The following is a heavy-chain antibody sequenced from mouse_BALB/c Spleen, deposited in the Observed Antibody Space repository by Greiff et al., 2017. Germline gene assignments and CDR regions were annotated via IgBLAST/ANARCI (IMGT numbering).Heavy chain of an antibody. CDR1: GFTFSDYG. CDR3: ARDDGYYAY. Sequence: EVQVVESGGGLVQPGGSRKLSCAASGFTFSDYGMAWVRQAPGKGPEWVAFISNLAYSIYYADTVTGRFTISRENAKNTLYLEMSSLRSEDTAMYYCARDDGYYAYWGQGTLVTVSA. J-gene: IGHJ3*01. CDR2: ISNLAYSI. V-gene: IGHV5-15*02. D-gene: IGHD2-3*01.